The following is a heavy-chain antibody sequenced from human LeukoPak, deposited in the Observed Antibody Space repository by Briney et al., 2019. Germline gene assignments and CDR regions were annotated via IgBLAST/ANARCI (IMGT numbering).Heavy chain of an antibody. V-gene: IGHV1-46*01. CDR1: GYIFTSCN. CDR2: INPSGGST. Sequence: GASVKVSCKASGYIFTSCNIYWVRQAPGQGLEWMGIINPSGGSTSYAQKFQGRVTMTRDMSTSTVYMELSSLRSEDTAVYYCARPAVPAAMNMRPVAYCGGDCYSGWFDPWGQGTLVTVSS. J-gene: IGHJ5*02. D-gene: IGHD2-21*02. CDR3: ARPAVPAAMNMRPVAYCGGDCYSGWFDP.